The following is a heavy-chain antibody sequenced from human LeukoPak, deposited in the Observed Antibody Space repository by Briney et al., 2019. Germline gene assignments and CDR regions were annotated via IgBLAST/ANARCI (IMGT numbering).Heavy chain of an antibody. V-gene: IGHV3-30*18. CDR1: GFTFSSYG. CDR3: AKGAGPGGTCDY. D-gene: IGHD1-14*01. Sequence: GGSLRLSCAASGFTFSSYGMHWVRQAPGKGLEWVAVILYGGSNKYYAHSVKGRFTISRDNSNNTRYVQMNSLRAEDTPVYYCAKGAGPGGTCDYWGQGTLVTVSS. J-gene: IGHJ4*02. CDR2: ILYGGSNK.